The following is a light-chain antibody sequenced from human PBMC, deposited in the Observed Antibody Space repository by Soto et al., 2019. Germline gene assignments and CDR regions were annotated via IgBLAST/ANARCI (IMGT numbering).Light chain of an antibody. Sequence: EIVLTQSPGTLSLSPGERATLSCRASQSVRSSYLAWYQQKPGQDPRLLIYGASSRATGIPDRFSGRWSGTNFTLTISRLEHEDFEVYYCQQYGSSLTWTFGQGTKVEIK. CDR2: GAS. J-gene: IGKJ1*01. CDR3: QQYGSSLTWT. CDR1: QSVRSSY. V-gene: IGKV3-20*01.